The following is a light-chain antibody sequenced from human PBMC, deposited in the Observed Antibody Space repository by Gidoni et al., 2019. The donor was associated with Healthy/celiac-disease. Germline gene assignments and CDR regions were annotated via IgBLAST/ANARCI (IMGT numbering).Light chain of an antibody. CDR1: QGISSY. V-gene: IGKV1-9*01. J-gene: IGKJ5*01. CDR3: QQLNSYPLT. CDR2: AAS. Sequence: DIQLTQSPSFLSASVGDRVTITCRASQGISSYLAWYQQNPGKAPKLLIYAASTLQSGVPSRFSGSGSGTEFTLTSSSLQPEDVATYYCQQLNSYPLTFGQGTRLEIK.